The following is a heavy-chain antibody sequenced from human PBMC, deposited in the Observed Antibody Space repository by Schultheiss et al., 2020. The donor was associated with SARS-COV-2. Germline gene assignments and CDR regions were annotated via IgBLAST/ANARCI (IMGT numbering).Heavy chain of an antibody. CDR1: GFSFSSNA. J-gene: IGHJ6*02. CDR3: ARDHVFRGYDFGYYGMDV. D-gene: IGHD5-12*01. CDR2: IIGSGGST. V-gene: IGHV3-23*01. Sequence: GESLKISCAASGFSFSSNAMSWVRQAPGKGLEWVSAIIGSGGSTYYADSVKGRFTISRDNSKNTLYLQMNSLRAEDTAVYYCARDHVFRGYDFGYYGMDVWGQGTTVTVSS.